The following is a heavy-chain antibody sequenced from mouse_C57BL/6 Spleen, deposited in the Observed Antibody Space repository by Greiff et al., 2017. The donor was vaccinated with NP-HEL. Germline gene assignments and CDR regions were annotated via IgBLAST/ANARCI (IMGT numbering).Heavy chain of an antibody. V-gene: IGHV1-55*01. CDR3: ARGDDYDRDWYFDV. D-gene: IGHD2-4*01. CDR2: IYPGSGST. Sequence: QVQLQQPGAELVKPGASVKMSCKASGYTFTSYWITWVKQRPGQGLEWIGDIYPGSGSTNYNEKFKSKATLTVDTSSSTAYMQLSSLTSEDSAVYYCARGDDYDRDWYFDVWGTGTTVTVSS. J-gene: IGHJ1*03. CDR1: GYTFTSYW.